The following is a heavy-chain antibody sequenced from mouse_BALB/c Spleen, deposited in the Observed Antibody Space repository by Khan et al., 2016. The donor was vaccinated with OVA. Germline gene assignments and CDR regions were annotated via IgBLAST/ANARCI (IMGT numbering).Heavy chain of an antibody. CDR1: GYSITSNYA. D-gene: IGHD2-4*01. J-gene: IGHJ4*01. CDR3: ARGNYDGYAMDC. CDR2: ISYSGST. Sequence: EVPLQESGPCLVKPSQSLSLTFTVTGYSITSNYAWNWIRQFPGNKLEWMGYISYSGSTNYNPSLNSRISITRDTSKNQFFLQLNSVTTEDTATYYCARGNYDGYAMDCWGQGTSITVSS. V-gene: IGHV3-2*02.